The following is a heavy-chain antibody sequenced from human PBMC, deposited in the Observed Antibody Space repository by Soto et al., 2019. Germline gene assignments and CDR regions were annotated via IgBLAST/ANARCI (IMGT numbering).Heavy chain of an antibody. CDR2: IWYDGSDK. J-gene: IGHJ6*03. V-gene: IGHV3-33*01. Sequence: QMQLVESGGGVVQPGTSLRLSCAASGFTFSNYAMHWVRQAPGKGLEWVTIIWYDGSDKNYGDSVKGRFTISRDNSKNTLYLQMNSLRVEDTAVYYCARDSGGDNHNYYMDVWGKGTTVTVPS. D-gene: IGHD4-17*01. CDR1: GFTFSNYA. CDR3: ARDSGGDNHNYYMDV.